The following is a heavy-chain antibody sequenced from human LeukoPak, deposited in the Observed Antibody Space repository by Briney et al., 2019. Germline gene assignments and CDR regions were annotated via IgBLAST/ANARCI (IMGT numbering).Heavy chain of an antibody. CDR3: ARDHGGNTAFDY. Sequence: GGSLRLSCAASGFTFSSYSMNWVRQAPGKGLEWVSSISSSSSYIYYADSVKGRFTISRDNAKNSLYLQMNSLRAEDTAVYYCARDHGGNTAFDYWGQGTLVTVSS. V-gene: IGHV3-21*01. CDR2: ISSSSSYI. J-gene: IGHJ4*02. D-gene: IGHD4-23*01. CDR1: GFTFSSYS.